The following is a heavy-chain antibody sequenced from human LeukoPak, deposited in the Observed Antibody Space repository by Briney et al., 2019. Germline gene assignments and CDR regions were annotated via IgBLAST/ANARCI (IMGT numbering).Heavy chain of an antibody. CDR1: GFSFSSYD. CDR3: ARDSGYYGLAFDY. D-gene: IGHD3-22*01. J-gene: IGHJ4*02. Sequence: GGSLRLSCAASGFSFSSYDMHWVRQVTGKGLEWVSSIGSVGDTYYAGSMKGRFTISRDNAKNSLDLQMNSLRAEDTAVYYCARDSGYYGLAFDYWGQGTLVTVSS. V-gene: IGHV3-13*01. CDR2: IGSVGDT.